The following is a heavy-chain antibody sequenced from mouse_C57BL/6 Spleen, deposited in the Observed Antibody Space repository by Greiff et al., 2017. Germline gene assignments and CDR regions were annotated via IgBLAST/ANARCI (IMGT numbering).Heavy chain of an antibody. CDR2: IYPNNGGN. Sequence: VQLQQSGPELVKPGASVKMSCKASGYTFTDYYMPWVKQRHGKSLEWIGYIYPNNGGNGYNQKFKGKATVTVDKSSSTAYMELLSLTSEDSAVYYCAREVTTVVDPVDYWGQGTTLTVSS. D-gene: IGHD1-1*01. CDR1: GYTFTDYY. V-gene: IGHV1-34*01. CDR3: AREVTTVVDPVDY. J-gene: IGHJ2*01.